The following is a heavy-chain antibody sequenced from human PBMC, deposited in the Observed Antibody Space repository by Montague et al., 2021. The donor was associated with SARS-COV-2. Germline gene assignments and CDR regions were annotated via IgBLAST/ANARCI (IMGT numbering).Heavy chain of an antibody. CDR3: ARGTAYDHVYY. CDR2: THYNGTT. D-gene: IGHD2-8*02. J-gene: IGHJ4*02. Sequence: SETLSLTCTTSSGSLSGYYWIWIRQPPGKGLEWIGFTHYNGTTKXNPSLKSRLNMSLDTSKNQFSLTLNSVTAADTAIYYCARGTAYDHVYYWGQGAPVTVAS. V-gene: IGHV4-59*12. CDR1: SGSLSGYY.